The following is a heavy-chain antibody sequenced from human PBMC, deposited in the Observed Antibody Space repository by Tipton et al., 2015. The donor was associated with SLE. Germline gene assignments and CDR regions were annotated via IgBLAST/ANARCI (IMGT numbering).Heavy chain of an antibody. CDR1: GGSLSSSSYY. CDR2: IYYSGST. J-gene: IGHJ3*02. V-gene: IGHV4-39*02. Sequence: TLSLTCTVSGGSLSSSSYYWGWVRQPPGKGLEWIGSIYYSGSTYYNPSLKSRVTISVDTSKNQFSLKLSSVTAADTAVYYCAREGNYYDSSGPFDIWGQGTMVTVSS. CDR3: AREGNYYDSSGPFDI. D-gene: IGHD3-22*01.